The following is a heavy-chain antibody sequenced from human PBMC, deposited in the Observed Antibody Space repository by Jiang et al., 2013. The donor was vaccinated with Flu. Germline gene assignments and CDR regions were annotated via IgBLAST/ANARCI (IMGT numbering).Heavy chain of an antibody. V-gene: IGHV4-4*09. CDR3: ARAIAVAGPFDY. CDR1: GGSISSYY. D-gene: IGHD6-19*01. CDR2: IYTSGST. Sequence: GPGLVKPSETLSLTCTVSGGSISSYYWSWIRQPPGKGLEWIGYIYTSGSTNYNPSLKSRVTISVDTSKNQFSLKLSSVTAADTAVYYCARAIAVAGPFDYWGQGTLVTVSS. J-gene: IGHJ4*02.